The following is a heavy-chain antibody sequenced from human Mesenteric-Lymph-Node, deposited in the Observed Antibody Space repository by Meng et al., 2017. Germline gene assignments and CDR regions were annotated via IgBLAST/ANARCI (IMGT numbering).Heavy chain of an antibody. J-gene: IGHJ4*02. D-gene: IGHD5-12*01. Sequence: GEVVQSGAGVEKPGASGKDSWKDAGYTFTNYDMHWVRQAPGQGLEWMGIINSSGGTTSYEQKFQGRVTMTRDTSTSTVYMELSSLRSEDTAMYYCARDSPIVATIDFDYWGQGTLVTVSS. V-gene: IGHV1-46*01. CDR1: GYTFTNYD. CDR2: INSSGGTT. CDR3: ARDSPIVATIDFDY.